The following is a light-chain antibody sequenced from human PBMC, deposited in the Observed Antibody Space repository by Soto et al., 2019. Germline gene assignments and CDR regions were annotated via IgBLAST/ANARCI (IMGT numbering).Light chain of an antibody. CDR3: QHYNSYSEA. J-gene: IGKJ1*01. Sequence: DIQMTQSPSTLSGSVGDRVTITCRASQTIRSWLAWYQQKPGKAPKLLIYKASTLKSGVPSRFSGSGSGTEFTLTISSLQPDDFATYHCQHYNSYSEAFGQGTKVELK. CDR2: KAS. CDR1: QTIRSW. V-gene: IGKV1-5*03.